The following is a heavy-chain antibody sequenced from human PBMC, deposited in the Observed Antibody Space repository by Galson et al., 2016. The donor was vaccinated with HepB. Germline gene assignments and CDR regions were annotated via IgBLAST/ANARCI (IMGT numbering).Heavy chain of an antibody. CDR2: IYYRGST. CDR1: GGSISSYY. CDR3: ARGYNDGSGYYSDYYFGMDV. V-gene: IGHV4-59*01. J-gene: IGHJ6*02. D-gene: IGHD3-22*01. Sequence: SETLSLTCSVSGGSISSYYWNWIRQPPGKGLEWIGYIYYRGSTEYNPSFQSRVTISVDRSKRPFSLRLSSVTSADTAVYYCARGYNDGSGYYSDYYFGMDVWGQGTTVTFSS.